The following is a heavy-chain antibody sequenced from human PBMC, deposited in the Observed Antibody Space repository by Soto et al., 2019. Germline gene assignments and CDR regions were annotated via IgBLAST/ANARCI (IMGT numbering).Heavy chain of an antibody. CDR1: GFTFSSYS. CDR2: IITITGFI. J-gene: IGHJ4*02. V-gene: IGHV3-21*01. CDR3: ARDSREDNAYDYN. Sequence: VLLVESGGGLVKPGGSLRLSCAASGFTFSSYSMNWVRQAPGKGLEWVSIITITGFIDYADSVKGRFTISRDNAKSSLYLQMNSLRAEDTAVYYCARDSREDNAYDYNWGQGTLVTVSS. D-gene: IGHD5-12*01.